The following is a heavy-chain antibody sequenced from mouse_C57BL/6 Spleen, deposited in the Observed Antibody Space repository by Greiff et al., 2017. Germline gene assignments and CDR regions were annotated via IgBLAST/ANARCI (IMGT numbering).Heavy chain of an antibody. D-gene: IGHD1-1*01. CDR2: IYPGNGDT. CDR3: ARRALYGSSYNYFDY. V-gene: IGHV1-12*01. J-gene: IGHJ2*01. CDR1: GYTFTSYN. Sequence: LQQSGAELVRPGASVKMSCKASGYTFTSYNMHWVKQTPRQGLEWIGAIYPGNGDTSYNQKFKGKATLTVDKSSSTAYMQLSSLTSEDAAVYFCARRALYGSSYNYFDYWGQGTTLSVSS.